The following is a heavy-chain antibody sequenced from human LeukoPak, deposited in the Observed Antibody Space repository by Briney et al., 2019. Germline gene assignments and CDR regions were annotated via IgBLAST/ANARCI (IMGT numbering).Heavy chain of an antibody. V-gene: IGHV4-4*07. CDR2: IYTSGST. CDR3: ARTRIAYCGGDCYLNWFDP. Sequence: PSETLSLTCTVSGGSISSYYWSWIRQPAGKGLEWIGRIYTSGSTNYNPSLKSRVIMSVDTSKNQFSLKLSSVTAADTAVYYCARTRIAYCGGDCYLNWFDPWGQGTLVTVSS. CDR1: GGSISSYY. J-gene: IGHJ5*02. D-gene: IGHD2-21*02.